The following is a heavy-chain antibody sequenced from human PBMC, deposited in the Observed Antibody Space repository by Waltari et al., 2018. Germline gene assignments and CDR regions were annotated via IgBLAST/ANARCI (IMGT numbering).Heavy chain of an antibody. J-gene: IGHJ6*03. V-gene: IGHV4-4*07. Sequence: QVQLQESGPGLMKPSETLSLTCTVSGASITNYYWNWVRHSAGGGLEWFGRFYVGGRTDYNPSLRSRVTMSFDTSKNQFSLRLSSVTAADTAIYYCAGRYYYYMDVWGKGTTVTISS. CDR3: AGRYYYYMDV. CDR1: GASITNYY. D-gene: IGHD3-9*01. CDR2: FYVGGRT.